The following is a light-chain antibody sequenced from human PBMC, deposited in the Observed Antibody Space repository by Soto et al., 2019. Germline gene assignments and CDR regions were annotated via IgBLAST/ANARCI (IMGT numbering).Light chain of an antibody. CDR2: AAS. Sequence: EMQMTQSPSSLSASVVDRVTITCRASQSISTHFNWYQQKPGKAPNLLIYAASSLRSGVPSRFRGSGSGTDFSLTISSLQPEDFATYFCQQSYITPAGFGGGTNVDIK. CDR3: QQSYITPAG. J-gene: IGKJ4*01. CDR1: QSISTH. V-gene: IGKV1-39*01.